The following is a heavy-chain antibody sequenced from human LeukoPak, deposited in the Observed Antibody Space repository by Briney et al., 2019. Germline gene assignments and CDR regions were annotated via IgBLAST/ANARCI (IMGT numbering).Heavy chain of an antibody. V-gene: IGHV3-48*04. CDR3: ARDAVPGHYYYYMDV. CDR1: GFTFSSFS. Sequence: PGGSLRLSCAASGFTFSSFSMSWVRQAPGKGLEWISYISSSTNTIYYADSVKGRFTISRDNAKNSLFLRMSSLRAEDTAVYYCARDAVPGHYYYYMDVWGNGTTVTVSS. CDR2: ISSSTNTI. J-gene: IGHJ6*03. D-gene: IGHD1-14*01.